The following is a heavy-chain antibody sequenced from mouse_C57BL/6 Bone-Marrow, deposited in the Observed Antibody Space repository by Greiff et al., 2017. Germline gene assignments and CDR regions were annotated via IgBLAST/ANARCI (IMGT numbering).Heavy chain of an antibody. CDR3: ARRYGSSYVDY. CDR2: INPGRGGT. D-gene: IGHD1-1*01. J-gene: IGHJ2*01. CDR1: GYAFTNYL. V-gene: IGHV1-54*01. Sequence: QVQLQQSGAELVRPGTSVKVSCKASGYAFTNYLIEWVKQRPGQGLEWIGVINPGRGGTNYNEKFKGKATLTADKSSSTAYMQLSSLTSEDSAVYFCARRYGSSYVDYWGQGTTLTVSS.